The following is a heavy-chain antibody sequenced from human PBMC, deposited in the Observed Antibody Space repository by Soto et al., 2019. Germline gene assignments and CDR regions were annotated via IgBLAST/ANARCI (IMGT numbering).Heavy chain of an antibody. CDR1: GYTLTELS. CDR3: ATVGVVVAARGRRYYYYGMDS. CDR2: FDPEDGET. V-gene: IGHV1-24*01. J-gene: IGHJ6*02. Sequence: SVKVSCKVSGYTLTELSMHWVRQAPGKGLEWMGGFDPEDGETIYAQKFQGRVTMTEDTSTDTAYMELSSLRSEDTAEYYCATVGVVVAARGRRYYYYGMDSWGQGTSVTVS. D-gene: IGHD2-15*01.